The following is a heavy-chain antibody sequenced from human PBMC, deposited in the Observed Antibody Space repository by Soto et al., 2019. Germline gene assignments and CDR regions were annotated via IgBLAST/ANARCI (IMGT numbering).Heavy chain of an antibody. CDR3: AKSRSWNSDYFDY. Sequence: GGSLRLSCAASGFTFSSYGMHWVRQAPGKGLEWVAVISYDGSNKYYADSVKGRFTISRDNSKNTLYLQMNSLRAEDTAVYYCAKSRSWNSDYFDYWGQGTLVTVSS. CDR2: ISYDGSNK. CDR1: GFTFSSYG. V-gene: IGHV3-30*18. J-gene: IGHJ4*02. D-gene: IGHD1-7*01.